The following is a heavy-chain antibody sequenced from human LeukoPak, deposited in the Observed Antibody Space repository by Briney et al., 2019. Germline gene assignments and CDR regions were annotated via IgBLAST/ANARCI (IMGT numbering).Heavy chain of an antibody. CDR3: TAKWGGIHY. J-gene: IGHJ4*02. V-gene: IGHV3-73*01. D-gene: IGHD2-15*01. CDR2: IRTKTNNYAT. Sequence: GGSLKLSFLIFEFSFSGAARQWGRQASGTGLGRVGRIRTKTNNYATTYAASVKGRFTISRDDSKNTASLQMNSLKIEDTAVYYCTAKWGGIHYWGQGTLVTVSS. CDR1: EFSFSGAA.